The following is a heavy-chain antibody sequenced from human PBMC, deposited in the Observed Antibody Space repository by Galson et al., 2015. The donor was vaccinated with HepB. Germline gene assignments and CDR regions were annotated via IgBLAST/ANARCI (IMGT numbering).Heavy chain of an antibody. V-gene: IGHV3-30-3*01. CDR1: GFTFSSSG. CDR2: ISSAGNLI. Sequence: SLRLSCAASGFTFSSSGMHWVRRAPGKGLEWVSLISSAGNLINYANSVKGRFTISRDNSKNTLYLQMNSLRAEDTAVYYCAKDLGATGTVPVDWGQGTLVTVSS. J-gene: IGHJ4*02. D-gene: IGHD1-1*01. CDR3: AKDLGATGTVPVD.